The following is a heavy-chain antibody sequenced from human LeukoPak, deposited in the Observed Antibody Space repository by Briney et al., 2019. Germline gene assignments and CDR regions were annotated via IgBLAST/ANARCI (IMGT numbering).Heavy chain of an antibody. Sequence: PSQALSLTCTVSGDSISSGDYYWSWIRQPAGKGLEWIGRISSSGSTNYNPSLKSRVTISVDTSKNQFSLKLSSVTAADTAVYFCARGPYSYDSSGAFDIWGQGTMVTVSS. CDR2: ISSSGST. V-gene: IGHV4-61*02. D-gene: IGHD3-22*01. CDR3: ARGPYSYDSSGAFDI. J-gene: IGHJ3*02. CDR1: GDSISSGDYY.